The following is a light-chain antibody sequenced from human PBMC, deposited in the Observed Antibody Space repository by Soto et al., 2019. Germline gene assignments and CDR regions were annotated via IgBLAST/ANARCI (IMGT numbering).Light chain of an antibody. CDR3: LQATHFPWT. Sequence: DVVMTQSPLSLPVTLGQPASISCRSNQSLVHSDGIAYFSWFQQRPGRSPRRLIYKVSNRDSGVPARFSGSGAGTEFTLKISRVEAEDVGVYYCLQATHFPWTFGQGTKVDIK. J-gene: IGKJ1*01. V-gene: IGKV2-30*02. CDR2: KVS. CDR1: QSLVHSDGIAY.